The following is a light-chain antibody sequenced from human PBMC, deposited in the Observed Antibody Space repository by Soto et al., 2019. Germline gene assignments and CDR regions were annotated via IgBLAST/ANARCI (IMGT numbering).Light chain of an antibody. CDR3: AAWDDRLDVYV. CDR1: SSNIGSNT. CDR2: STS. V-gene: IGLV1-44*01. J-gene: IGLJ1*01. Sequence: QSVLTQPPSASGIPGQIVAISCSGSSSNIGSNTVTWYQQLPGTAPKLLIYSTSQRSSGVPGRFSGSKSGASASLSISGLQSEDEADYYCAAWDDRLDVYVFGTGTKGTVL.